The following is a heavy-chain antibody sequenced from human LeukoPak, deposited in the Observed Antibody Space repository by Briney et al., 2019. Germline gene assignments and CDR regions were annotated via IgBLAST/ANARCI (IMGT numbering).Heavy chain of an antibody. J-gene: IGHJ4*02. D-gene: IGHD1-26*01. CDR2: IRYDGSNK. CDR1: GFTFSSYG. Sequence: PGGSLRLSCAASGFTFSSYGMHWVRQAPGKGLEWVAFIRYDGSNKYYADSVKGRFTISRDNSKNTLYLQMNSLRAEDTAVYYCAKDRSIGTYYTFDHWGQGTLVTVSS. V-gene: IGHV3-30*02. CDR3: AKDRSIGTYYTFDH.